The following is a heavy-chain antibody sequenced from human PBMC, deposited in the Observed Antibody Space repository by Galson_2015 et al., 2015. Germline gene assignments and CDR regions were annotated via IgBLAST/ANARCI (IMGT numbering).Heavy chain of an antibody. D-gene: IGHD2-21*02. V-gene: IGHV1-69*13. CDR2: IIPIFGTA. CDR3: ARDQAYCGGDCYPTAYYYYYMDV. J-gene: IGHJ6*03. CDR1: GGTFSSYA. Sequence: SVKVSCKASGGTFSSYAISWVRQAPGQGLEWMGGIIPIFGTANYAQKFQGRVTITADESTSTAYMELSSLRSEDTAVYYCARDQAYCGGDCYPTAYYYYYMDVWGKGTTVTVSS.